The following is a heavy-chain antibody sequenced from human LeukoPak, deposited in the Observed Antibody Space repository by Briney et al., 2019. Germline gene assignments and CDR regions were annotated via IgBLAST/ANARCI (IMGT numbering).Heavy chain of an antibody. V-gene: IGHV3-23*01. J-gene: IGHJ4*02. Sequence: GGSLRLSCAVSGITLSNYGMSWVRQAPGEGLEWVAGISGSGGRTNYADSVKGRFTISRDSPKNTLYLQMNRLRAEDTAVYFCAKRGVVIRVVLVGFHKEAYYFDSWGQGALVTVSS. CDR1: GITLSNYG. D-gene: IGHD3-10*01. CDR2: ISGSGGRT. CDR3: AKRGVVIRVVLVGFHKEAYYFDS.